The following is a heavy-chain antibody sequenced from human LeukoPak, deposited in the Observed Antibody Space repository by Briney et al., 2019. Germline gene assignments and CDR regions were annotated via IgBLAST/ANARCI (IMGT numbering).Heavy chain of an antibody. J-gene: IGHJ5*02. CDR2: INPNSGGT. D-gene: IGHD2-2*01. CDR3: ARYCGRSTCYWFDR. Sequence: ASVKVSCKASGYTFTDYYIHWVRQAPEQGLEWLGWINPNSGGTNYAQKFQGRVTMTRDTSINTAYMELGSLRSDDTAVYYCARYCGRSTCYWFDRWGQGTLVTVSS. V-gene: IGHV1-2*02. CDR1: GYTFTDYY.